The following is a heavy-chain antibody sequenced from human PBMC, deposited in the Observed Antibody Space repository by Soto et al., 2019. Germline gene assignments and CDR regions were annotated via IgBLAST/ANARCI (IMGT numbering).Heavy chain of an antibody. CDR2: SNSNEGSS. V-gene: IGHV3-20*04. D-gene: IGHD3-3*01. CDR1: GLTFDDYG. Sequence: EVRLVESGGGVVRPGGSLRISCAVSGLTFDDYGMSWVRQVPGKGLEWVCGSNSNEGSSRYADSVKGRFTISRDNAKKSRYLEMTGLRAEDTGFYYCARGETIFVYWDQGALVAVSS. J-gene: IGHJ4*02. CDR3: ARGETIFVY.